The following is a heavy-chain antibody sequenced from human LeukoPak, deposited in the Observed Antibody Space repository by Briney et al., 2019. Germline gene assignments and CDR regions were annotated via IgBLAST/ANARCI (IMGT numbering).Heavy chain of an antibody. D-gene: IGHD3-3*01. CDR2: IYYSGST. J-gene: IGHJ4*02. CDR3: ASTPGLRFLEWLPNYDY. CDR1: GGSISSYY. V-gene: IGHV4-59*08. Sequence: PSETLSLTCTVSGGSISSYYWSWIRQPPGKGLEWIGYIYYSGSTNYNPSLKSRVSISVDTSKNQFSLKLSSVTAADTAVYYCASTPGLRFLEWLPNYDYWGQGTLVTVSS.